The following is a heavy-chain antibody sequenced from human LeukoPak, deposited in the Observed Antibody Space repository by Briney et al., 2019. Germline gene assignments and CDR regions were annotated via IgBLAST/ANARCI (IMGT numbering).Heavy chain of an antibody. CDR2: IYYSGST. D-gene: IGHD3-10*01. V-gene: IGHV4-39*07. CDR1: GGSISSSSYY. CDR3: ARARGEYGSGSYRFLTARYYFDY. Sequence: SETLSLTCTVSGGSISSSSYYWGWIRQPPGKGLEWIGSIYYSGSTYYNPSLKSRVTISVDTSKNQFSLKLSSVTAADTAVYYCARARGEYGSGSYRFLTARYYFDYWGQGTLVTVSS. J-gene: IGHJ4*02.